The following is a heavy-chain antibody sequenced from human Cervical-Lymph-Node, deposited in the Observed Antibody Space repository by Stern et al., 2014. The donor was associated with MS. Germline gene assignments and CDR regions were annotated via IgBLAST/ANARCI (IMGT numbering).Heavy chain of an antibody. CDR2: INSDGSST. CDR3: ARSVGSSSDYFDY. Sequence: EVQLVESGGGLVQPGGSLRLSCAASGITLSSYWMHWVRQAPGKGLVWVSRINSDGSSTSYVDSVKGRFTISRANAKTTMYLQMNSLRAEDTAAYYCARSVGSSSDYFDYWGQGTLVTVSS. CDR1: GITLSSYW. D-gene: IGHD6-6*01. V-gene: IGHV3-74*02. J-gene: IGHJ4*02.